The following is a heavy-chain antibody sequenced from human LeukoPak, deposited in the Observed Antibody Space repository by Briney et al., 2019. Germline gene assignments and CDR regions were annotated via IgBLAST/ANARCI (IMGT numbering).Heavy chain of an antibody. D-gene: IGHD3-3*01. CDR1: GGTFSSYA. J-gene: IGHJ4*02. V-gene: IGHV1-69*11. CDR2: IIPILGTA. Sequence: GASVKVSCKASGGTFSSYAISWVRQAPGQGLEWMGRIIPILGTANYAQKFQGRVTITADESTSTAYMELSSLRSEDTAVYYCARKGPFGVASYFDYWGQGTLVTVSS. CDR3: ARKGPFGVASYFDY.